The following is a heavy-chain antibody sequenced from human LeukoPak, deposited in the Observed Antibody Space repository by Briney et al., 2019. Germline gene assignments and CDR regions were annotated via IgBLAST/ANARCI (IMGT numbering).Heavy chain of an antibody. CDR1: GGSIRSYY. CDR3: ARFIIMVRNYYYYGMDV. D-gene: IGHD3-10*01. V-gene: IGHV4-59*01. CDR2: ISYSGST. J-gene: IGHJ6*02. Sequence: SETLSLTCTVSGGSIRSYYWSWIRQPPGKGLEGIGYISYSGSTNYNPSLKSRFTLSVDTSKNQFSLKLSSVTAADTAVYYCARFIIMVRNYYYYGMDVWGQGTTVTVSS.